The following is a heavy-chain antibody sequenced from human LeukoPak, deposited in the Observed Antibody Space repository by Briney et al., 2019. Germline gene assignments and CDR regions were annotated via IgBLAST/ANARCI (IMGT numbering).Heavy chain of an antibody. J-gene: IGHJ6*03. D-gene: IGHD6-19*01. CDR3: ARYVAVAGTGLVNYYYMDV. V-gene: IGHV1-18*01. Sequence: AASVKVSCKASGYTFTSYGISWVRQAPGQGLEWMGWISAYNGNTNYAQKLQGRVTMTTDTSTSTAYMELSSLRSDDTAVYYCARYVAVAGTGLVNYYYMDVWGKGTTVTVSS. CDR1: GYTFTSYG. CDR2: ISAYNGNT.